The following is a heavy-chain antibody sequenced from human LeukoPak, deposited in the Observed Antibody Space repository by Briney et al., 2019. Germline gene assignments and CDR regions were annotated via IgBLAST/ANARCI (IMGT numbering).Heavy chain of an antibody. J-gene: IGHJ3*02. Sequence: SETLSLTCAVSGDSVTSGGYCWTWIRHHPGKGLEWIGYISNSGTTSYNPSLKSRVSISVDTSDNQFSLRLTSVTAADTAVYYCARDVVVTSSPDAFDIWGQGTMVTVSS. V-gene: IGHV4-31*11. CDR3: ARDVVVTSSPDAFDI. CDR2: ISNSGTT. CDR1: GDSVTSGGYC. D-gene: IGHD2-21*02.